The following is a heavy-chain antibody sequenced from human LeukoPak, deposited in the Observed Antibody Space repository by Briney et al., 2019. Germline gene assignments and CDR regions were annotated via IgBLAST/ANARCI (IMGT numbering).Heavy chain of an antibody. Sequence: ASVKVSCKVSGYTLTELSMHWVRQAPGKGLEWMGGFDPEDGETIYAQKFQGRVTMTEDTSTDTAYMELSSLRSEDTAVYYCATAYDILTGYYYFDYWGQGTLVTVSS. CDR2: FDPEDGET. V-gene: IGHV1-24*01. D-gene: IGHD3-9*01. J-gene: IGHJ4*02. CDR1: GYTLTELS. CDR3: ATAYDILTGYYYFDY.